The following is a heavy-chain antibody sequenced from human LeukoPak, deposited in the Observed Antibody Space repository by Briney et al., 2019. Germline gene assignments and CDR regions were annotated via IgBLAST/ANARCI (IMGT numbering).Heavy chain of an antibody. Sequence: KPSETLSLTCAVYGGSFSGYYWSWIRQPPGKGLEWIGEINHSGSTNYNPSLKSRVTISVDTSKNQFSLKLSSVTAADTAVYYCARGFPRHGYSYGYPRYDYYYGMDVWGQGTTVTVSS. J-gene: IGHJ6*02. V-gene: IGHV4-34*01. CDR2: INHSGST. CDR1: GGSFSGYY. D-gene: IGHD5-18*01. CDR3: ARGFPRHGYSYGYPRYDYYYGMDV.